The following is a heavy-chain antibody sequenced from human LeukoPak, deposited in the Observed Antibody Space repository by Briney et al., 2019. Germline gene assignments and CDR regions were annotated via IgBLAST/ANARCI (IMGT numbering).Heavy chain of an antibody. D-gene: IGHD3-3*01. V-gene: IGHV5-51*01. Sequence: GESLKISCKGFGYSFTSYWIGWVRQMPGKGLEWMGIIYPGDSDTRYSPSFQGQVTISADKSISTAYLQWSSLKASDTAMYYCARLAQYYDFWSGYSGTGDYYFDYWGQGTLVTVSS. CDR1: GYSFTSYW. J-gene: IGHJ4*02. CDR2: IYPGDSDT. CDR3: ARLAQYYDFWSGYSGTGDYYFDY.